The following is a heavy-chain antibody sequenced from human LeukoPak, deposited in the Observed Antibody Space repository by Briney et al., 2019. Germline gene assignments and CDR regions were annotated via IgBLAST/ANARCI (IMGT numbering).Heavy chain of an antibody. CDR2: IIPIFGTA. CDR3: ARVPWFGEDYYYMDV. Sequence: ASVKVSCEASGGTFSSYAISWVRQAPGQGLEWMGGIIPIFGTANYAQKFQGRVTITADESTSTAYMELSSLRSEDTAVYYCARVPWFGEDYYYMDVWGKGTTVTISS. V-gene: IGHV1-69*13. CDR1: GGTFSSYA. D-gene: IGHD3-10*01. J-gene: IGHJ6*03.